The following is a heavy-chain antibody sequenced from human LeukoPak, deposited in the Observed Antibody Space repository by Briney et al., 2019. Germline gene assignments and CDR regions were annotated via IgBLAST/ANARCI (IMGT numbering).Heavy chain of an antibody. CDR3: ARGRGPVTGATSWYYFDY. J-gene: IGHJ4*02. D-gene: IGHD1-7*01. CDR1: GYTFTSYA. V-gene: IGHV7-4-1*02. Sequence: VASVKVSCKASGYTFTSYAMNWVRQAPGQGLECMGWINTDAGNPTYAQGFTGRFVFSLDTSVSTAYLQISSLKAEDTAVYYCARGRGPVTGATSWYYFDYWGQGTLVTVSS. CDR2: INTDAGNP.